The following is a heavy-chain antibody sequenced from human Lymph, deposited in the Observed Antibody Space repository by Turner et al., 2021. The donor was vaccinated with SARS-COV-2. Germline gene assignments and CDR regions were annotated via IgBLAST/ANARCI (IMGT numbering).Heavy chain of an antibody. CDR3: AKGVRGAMIVVVIPYFDY. CDR2: ISGSGGDT. Sequence: EVQLLESGGGLVQPGGSLRLSWAASGFTFSSYARSWVRQAQGKGREWVSAISGSGGDTYYADSVKGRFTISRDNSKNTLYLKMNSLRAEDTAVYYCAKGVRGAMIVVVIPYFDYWGQGTLVTVSS. V-gene: IGHV3-23*01. D-gene: IGHD3-22*01. J-gene: IGHJ4*02. CDR1: GFTFSSYA.